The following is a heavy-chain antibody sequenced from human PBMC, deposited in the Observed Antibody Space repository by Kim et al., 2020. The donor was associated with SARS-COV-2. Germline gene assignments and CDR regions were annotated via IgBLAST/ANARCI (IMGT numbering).Heavy chain of an antibody. CDR1: GYTFTSYA. D-gene: IGHD2-2*02. CDR2: INAGNGNT. V-gene: IGHV1-3*01. J-gene: IGHJ5*02. Sequence: ASVKVSCKASGYTFTSYAMHWVRQAPGQRLEWMGWINAGNGNTKYSQKFQGRVTITRDTSASTAYMELSSLRSEDTAVYYCAIHIVPAAIYWFDPWGQGTLVTVSS. CDR3: AIHIVPAAIYWFDP.